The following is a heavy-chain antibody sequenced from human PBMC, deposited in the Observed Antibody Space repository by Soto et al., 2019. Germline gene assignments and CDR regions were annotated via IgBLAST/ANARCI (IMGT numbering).Heavy chain of an antibody. J-gene: IGHJ4*02. V-gene: IGHV2-5*02. Sequence: QITLKESGPTLAKPTQTLTLTCTFSGFSFSTTGVGVGWIRQPPGKALEWLALSYWDDDKRYSPSLKSRLTSTKDTSKNQVVLTMTNMDPVDTATYYCAHRQAQGIGLAGTFDSWGQGTLVTVSS. CDR2: SYWDDDK. CDR3: AHRQAQGIGLAGTFDS. D-gene: IGHD6-19*01. CDR1: GFSFSTTGVG.